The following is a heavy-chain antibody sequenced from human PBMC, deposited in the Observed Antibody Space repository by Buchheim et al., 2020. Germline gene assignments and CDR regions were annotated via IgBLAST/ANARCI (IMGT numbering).Heavy chain of an antibody. Sequence: EVQLVESGGGLVQPGGSLRLSCAASGFTFSSYWMSWVRQAPGKGLEWLANIKQDGSEKYYVDSVKGRLTISRDNAKNSLYLQMNSLRGEDSAVYYCARDGASGSYYNPTYYYYYMDDWGKGTT. V-gene: IGHV3-7*01. D-gene: IGHD3-10*01. J-gene: IGHJ6*03. CDR2: IKQDGSEK. CDR3: ARDGASGSYYNPTYYYYYMDD. CDR1: GFTFSSYW.